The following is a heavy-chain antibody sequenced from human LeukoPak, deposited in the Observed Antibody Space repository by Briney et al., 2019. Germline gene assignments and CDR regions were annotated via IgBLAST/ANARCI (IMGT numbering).Heavy chain of an antibody. Sequence: SETLSLSCTVSGGSISSYYWGWIRQPPGKGLEWIGYIYYSGSTNYNPSLKSRVTISVDTSKNQFSLKLSSVTAADTAVYYCARERSGSYPPYYFDYWGQGALVTVSS. CDR2: IYYSGST. V-gene: IGHV4-59*01. CDR1: GGSISSYY. J-gene: IGHJ4*02. CDR3: ARERSGSYPPYYFDY. D-gene: IGHD1-26*01.